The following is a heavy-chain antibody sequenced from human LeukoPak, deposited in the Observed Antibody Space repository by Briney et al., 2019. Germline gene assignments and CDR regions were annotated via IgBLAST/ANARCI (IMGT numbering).Heavy chain of an antibody. Sequence: PSETLSLTCTVSGGSISSYYWSWTRQPPGKGLEWIGYIYYSGSTNYNPSLKSRVTISVDTSKNQFSLKLSSVTAADTAVYYCARERYYGSGTVDWGQGTLVTVSS. CDR2: IYYSGST. CDR3: ARERYYGSGTVD. D-gene: IGHD3-10*01. CDR1: GGSISSYY. J-gene: IGHJ4*02. V-gene: IGHV4-59*01.